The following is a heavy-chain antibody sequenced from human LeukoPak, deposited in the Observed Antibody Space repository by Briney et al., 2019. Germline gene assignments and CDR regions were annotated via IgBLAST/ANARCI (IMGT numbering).Heavy chain of an antibody. CDR1: GYTFTSYD. V-gene: IGHV1-8*01. CDR2: MNPNSGDT. Sequence: ASVKVSCKASGYTFTSYDINWVRQATGQGLEWMGWMNPNSGDTGYTQKFQGRVSMTRDTSTSTAYMELSSLRSEDTAVYYCARSGFGTGTSFDPWGQGTLVTVSS. J-gene: IGHJ5*02. D-gene: IGHD3-10*01. CDR3: ARSGFGTGTSFDP.